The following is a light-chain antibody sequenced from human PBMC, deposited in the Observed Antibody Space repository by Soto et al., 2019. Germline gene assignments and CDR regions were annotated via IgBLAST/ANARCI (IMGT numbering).Light chain of an antibody. CDR3: HQYNNWPRT. Sequence: DKMMTQPPATQSVSPGETASLYNRASQSVSSNLSLYQQKPGQAPRLLIYGASTRATGIPAMFSGSGSGTEFTLTSSSHQSEDVAVYYCHQYNNWPRTFGQGTKVDIK. V-gene: IGKV3-15*01. CDR1: QSVSSN. CDR2: GAS. J-gene: IGKJ1*01.